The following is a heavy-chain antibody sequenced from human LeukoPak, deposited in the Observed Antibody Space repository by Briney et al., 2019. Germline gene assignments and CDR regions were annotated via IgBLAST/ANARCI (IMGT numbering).Heavy chain of an antibody. CDR3: AKPLHYDSSPHGGY. D-gene: IGHD3-22*01. CDR2: ISGSGGST. CDR1: GFTFSSYA. Sequence: GGSLRLSCAASGFTFSSYAMSWVRQAPGKGLEWVSAISGSGGSTYYADSVKGRFTISRDNSKDTLYLQMNSLRAEDTAVYYCAKPLHYDSSPHGGYWGQGTLVTVSS. V-gene: IGHV3-23*01. J-gene: IGHJ4*02.